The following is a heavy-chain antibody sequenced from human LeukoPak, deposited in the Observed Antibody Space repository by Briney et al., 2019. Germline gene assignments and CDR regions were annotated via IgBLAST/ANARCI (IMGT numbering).Heavy chain of an antibody. CDR1: GFTFSSYG. V-gene: IGHV3-7*01. CDR3: ARDRGADH. CDR2: IKQDGSEK. J-gene: IGHJ4*02. D-gene: IGHD1-26*01. Sequence: GGTLRLSCAASGFTFSSYGMSWVRQAPGKGLEWVANIKQDGSEKYYVDSVKGRFTISRDNAKNSLYLQMNSLRAEDTAVYYCARDRGADHWGQGTLVTVSS.